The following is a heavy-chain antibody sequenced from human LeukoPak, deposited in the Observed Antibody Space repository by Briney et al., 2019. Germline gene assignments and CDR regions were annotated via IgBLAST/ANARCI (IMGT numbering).Heavy chain of an antibody. CDR3: ATDLSHSSGYHNNWFDP. CDR2: VDIEDGET. CDR1: GYTFTYYY. J-gene: IGHJ5*02. D-gene: IGHD3-22*01. V-gene: IGHV1-69-2*01. Sequence: APVKVSCKGSGYTFTYYYMHWGRQAQGKGLEWMGLVDIEDGETIYPEKFQGRVNITADTSTDTAYMELNSLRSEDTAVYYCATDLSHSSGYHNNWFDPWGQGTLVTVSS.